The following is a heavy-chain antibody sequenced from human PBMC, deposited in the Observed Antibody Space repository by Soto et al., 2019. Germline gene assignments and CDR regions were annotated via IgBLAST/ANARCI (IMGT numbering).Heavy chain of an antibody. J-gene: IGHJ6*02. CDR1: GGSFSGYY. D-gene: IGHD2-2*01. V-gene: IGHV4-34*01. CDR3: ARVSNPDCSSTSCHPVYYYYYGMDV. CDR2: INHSGST. Sequence: SETLSLTCAVYGGSFSGYYWSWIRQPPGKGLEWIGEINHSGSTNYNPSLKSRVTISVDTSKNQFSLKLSSVTAADTAVYYCARVSNPDCSSTSCHPVYYYYYGMDVWGQGTTVTVSS.